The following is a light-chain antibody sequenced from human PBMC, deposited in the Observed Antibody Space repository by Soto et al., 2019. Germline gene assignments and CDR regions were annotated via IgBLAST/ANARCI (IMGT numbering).Light chain of an antibody. V-gene: IGKV3-15*01. CDR3: QQYIDWPPGT. J-gene: IGKJ1*01. CDR1: QSGSSR. Sequence: EIVVTQSPATLSVSPGERVTLSCRARQSGSSRLAWYQQRPGQAPRLLIYDTSTRAAGISARFSGSGSGTEFTLTISSLQSEDFAVYYCQQYIDWPPGTFGQGTAVEIK. CDR2: DTS.